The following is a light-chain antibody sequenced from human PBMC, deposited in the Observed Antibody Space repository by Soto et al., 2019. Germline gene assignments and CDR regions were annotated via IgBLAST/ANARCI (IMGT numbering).Light chain of an antibody. V-gene: IGKV2-28*01. CDR2: LGS. Sequence: DIVMTQSPLSLPVTPGEPASISCRSSQSLLHSNGYNYLDWYLQKPGQSPQLLIYLGSNRASGVPDRFSGSGSGTDFTLKISRVEAEDVGVYYCMQALQTPDVTFGQGTKLEIK. CDR3: MQALQTPDVT. J-gene: IGKJ2*01. CDR1: QSLLHSNGYNY.